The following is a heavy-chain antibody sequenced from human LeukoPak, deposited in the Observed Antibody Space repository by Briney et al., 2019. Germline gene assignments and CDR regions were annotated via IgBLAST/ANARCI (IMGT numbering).Heavy chain of an antibody. J-gene: IGHJ4*02. CDR3: TRVEGIIDY. CDR2: ISYSGSNK. D-gene: IGHD3-16*02. Sequence: HTGGSLRLSCAASGFTFSNYEMNWVRQAPGKGLEWVSYISYSGSNKYYADSVKGRFTISRDNAKNSLYLQMNSLRVEDTAVYYCTRVEGIIDYWGQGTLVTVS. V-gene: IGHV3-48*03. CDR1: GFTFSNYE.